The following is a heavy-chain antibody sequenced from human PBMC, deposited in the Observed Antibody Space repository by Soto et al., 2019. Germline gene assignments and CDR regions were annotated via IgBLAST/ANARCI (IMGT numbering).Heavy chain of an antibody. J-gene: IGHJ5*02. Sequence: ASVKVSCKASGYTFTSYYMHWVRQAPGQGLEWMGIINPSGGSTSYAQKFQGRVTMTRDTSTSTVYMELSSLRSEDTAVDYCAWDSLAWLPYNCFDPWGQGTLVTVSS. CDR3: AWDSLAWLPYNCFDP. V-gene: IGHV1-46*01. CDR2: INPSGGST. CDR1: GYTFTSYY. D-gene: IGHD3-3*01.